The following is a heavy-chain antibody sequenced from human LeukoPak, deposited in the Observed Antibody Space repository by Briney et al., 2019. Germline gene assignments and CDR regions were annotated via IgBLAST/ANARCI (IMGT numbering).Heavy chain of an antibody. J-gene: IGHJ4*02. Sequence: SETLSLTCAVYGGSFSGYYWSWIRQPPGKGLEWIGEINHSGSTNYNPSLKSRVTISVDTSKNQFSLKLSSVTAADTAVYYCARRGTETTGKLFDYWGQGPLVTVSS. CDR1: GGSFSGYY. V-gene: IGHV4-34*01. CDR3: ARRGTETTGKLFDY. CDR2: INHSGST. D-gene: IGHD1-7*01.